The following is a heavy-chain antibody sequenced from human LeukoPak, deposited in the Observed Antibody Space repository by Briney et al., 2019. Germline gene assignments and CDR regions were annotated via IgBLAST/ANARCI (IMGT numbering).Heavy chain of an antibody. J-gene: IGHJ5*02. CDR2: ISAYNGDT. Sequence: AASVTVSCKASGYIFINFGMGWVRQPPGQGLEWLGWISAYNGDTNYAQKFRGRVTMTTDTSTSTAYMEVRSLTSDDTAIYYCARSGDGNWFDPWGQGTLVIVSS. CDR3: ARSGDGNWFDP. CDR1: GYIFINFG. V-gene: IGHV1-18*01.